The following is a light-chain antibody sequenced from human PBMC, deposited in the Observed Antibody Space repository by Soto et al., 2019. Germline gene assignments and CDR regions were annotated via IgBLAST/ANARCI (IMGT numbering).Light chain of an antibody. CDR2: GAS. J-gene: IGKJ1*01. CDR1: QSIGIY. CDR3: QQYGSSRRT. V-gene: IGKV3-20*01. Sequence: IGLTESPATLSLSPGERATLSCRASQSIGIYLAWYRQKPGQAPRLLIYGASSRATGIPDRFSGSGSGTDFTLTISRLEPEDFAVYYCQQYGSSRRTFGQGTKVDIK.